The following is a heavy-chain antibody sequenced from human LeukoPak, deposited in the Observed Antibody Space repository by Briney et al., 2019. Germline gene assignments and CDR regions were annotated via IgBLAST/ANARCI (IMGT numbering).Heavy chain of an antibody. CDR1: GFTFSSYG. CDR2: IRYDGSNK. J-gene: IGHJ6*03. Sequence: PGGSLRLSCAASGFTFSSYGMHWVRQAPGKGLEWVAFIRYDGSNKYYADSVKGRFTISRDNSKNTLYLQMYSLRAEDTAVYYCAKADYGDYGIGDYYYMDVWGKGTTVTVSS. D-gene: IGHD4-17*01. V-gene: IGHV3-30*02. CDR3: AKADYGDYGIGDYYYMDV.